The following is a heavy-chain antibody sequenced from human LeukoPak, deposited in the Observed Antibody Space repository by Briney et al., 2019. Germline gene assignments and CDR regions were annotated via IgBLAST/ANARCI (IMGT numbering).Heavy chain of an antibody. D-gene: IGHD6-13*01. CDR2: ISGGGATT. CDR3: AKSTGYSTTGRDFDS. CDR1: GFTFSSYA. J-gene: IGHJ4*02. V-gene: IGHV3-23*01. Sequence: GGSLRLSCAASGFTFSSYAMSWVRQAPGKGLEWVSDISGGGATTFYADSVKGRFTISRDNSKNTLYLQLSSLRAEATAVYYCAKSTGYSTTGRDFDSWGRGTLVTVSS.